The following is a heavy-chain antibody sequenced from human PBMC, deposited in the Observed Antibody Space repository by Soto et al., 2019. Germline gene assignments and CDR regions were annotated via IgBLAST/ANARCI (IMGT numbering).Heavy chain of an antibody. Sequence: SVKVSCKASGGTFSSYTISWVRQAPGQGLEWMGRIIPILGIANYAQKFQGIVTITADKSTSTAYMELSSLRSEDTAVCYCARDHGAEVAGWIDYWGQGTLVTDSS. D-gene: IGHD6-19*01. CDR2: IIPILGIA. V-gene: IGHV1-69*04. CDR3: ARDHGAEVAGWIDY. CDR1: GGTFSSYT. J-gene: IGHJ4*02.